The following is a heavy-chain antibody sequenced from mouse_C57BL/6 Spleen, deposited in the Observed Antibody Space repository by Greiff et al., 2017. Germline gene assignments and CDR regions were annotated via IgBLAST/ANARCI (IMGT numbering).Heavy chain of an antibody. D-gene: IGHD2-10*02. CDR1: GYSITSGYD. J-gene: IGHJ1*03. CDR2: ISYSGST. V-gene: IGHV3-1*01. Sequence: EVQLQQSGPGMVKPSQSLSLTCTVTGYSITSGYDWHWIRHFPGNKLEWMGYISYSGSTNYNPSLKSRISITHDTSKNHFFLKLNSVTTEDTATYYCARGGYGNYGYFDVWGTGTTVTVSS. CDR3: ARGGYGNYGYFDV.